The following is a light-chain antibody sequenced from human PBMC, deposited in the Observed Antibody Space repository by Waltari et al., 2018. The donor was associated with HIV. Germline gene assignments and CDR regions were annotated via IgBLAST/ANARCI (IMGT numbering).Light chain of an antibody. J-gene: IGLJ3*02. CDR2: EFN. CDR1: HTDVGPYYL. V-gene: IGLV2-23*02. CDR3: CSYAGSSGVM. Sequence: QSALTQPASVSGSPGQSITLSCPGPHTDVGPYYLVSWYQQYSDKAPKIIIYEFNKRPAVSTNRFSGSNSGSTASLTISGLQDEDEDDYYCCSYAGSSGVMFGGGTKVTVL.